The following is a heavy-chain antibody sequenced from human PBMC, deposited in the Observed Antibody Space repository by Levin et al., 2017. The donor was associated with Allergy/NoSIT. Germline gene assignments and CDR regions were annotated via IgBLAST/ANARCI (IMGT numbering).Heavy chain of an antibody. CDR1: GFTFSSYG. V-gene: IGHV3-30*18. Sequence: GGSLRPSCAASGFTFSSYGMHWVRQAQGKGLGWVAVISSDGRKKFYADSVKGRFTISRDNSKNTLDPQMNSLRAEDTAVYYCAKDVYGSGWYTLGNDAFEMWGQGTKVSVSS. CDR3: AKDVYGSGWYTLGNDAFEM. J-gene: IGHJ3*02. D-gene: IGHD6-19*01. CDR2: ISSDGRKK.